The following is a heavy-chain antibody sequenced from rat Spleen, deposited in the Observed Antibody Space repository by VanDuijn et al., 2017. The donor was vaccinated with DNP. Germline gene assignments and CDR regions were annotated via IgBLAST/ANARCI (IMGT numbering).Heavy chain of an antibody. CDR3: VRYSTSFVMDA. J-gene: IGHJ4*01. CDR2: MWTGGGT. Sequence: VQLQESGPGLVQPSQTLSLTCTVSGFSLTSYHVSWVRQPPGKGLEWMGVMWTGGGTASNSLLKSRLSISRDTSKSQVFLKMNSLQTEDTATYYCVRYSTSFVMDAWGQGTSVTVSS. V-gene: IGHV2-43*01. CDR1: GFSLTSYH. D-gene: IGHD1-2*01.